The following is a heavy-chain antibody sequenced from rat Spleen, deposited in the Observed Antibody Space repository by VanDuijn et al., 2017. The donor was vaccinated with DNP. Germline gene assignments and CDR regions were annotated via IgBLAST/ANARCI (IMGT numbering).Heavy chain of an antibody. V-gene: IGHV5-31*01. D-gene: IGHD1-2*01. J-gene: IGHJ1*01. CDR2: IFSSGGST. CDR1: GFTVNNFW. Sequence: EVQLVESGGDLVQPGRSLKLSCVASGFTVNNFWMAWIRQVPGKGLEWVAAIFSSGGSTYYPNSVRGRFTISSDNAKNTLYLQMNSLRSEDTATYCCARAKYSSHYWYFDFWGPGTMVTVSS. CDR3: ARAKYSSHYWYFDF.